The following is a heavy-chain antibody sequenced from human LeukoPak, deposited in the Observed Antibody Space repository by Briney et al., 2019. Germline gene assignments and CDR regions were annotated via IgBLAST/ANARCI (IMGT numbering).Heavy chain of an antibody. V-gene: IGHV3-23*01. D-gene: IGHD4-23*01. CDR3: ARKTVVGSYFDY. J-gene: IGHJ4*02. Sequence: GGSLRLSCAASGFTFSSYAMNWVRQAPGKGLEWVSSIHANDGNTYYAESVKGRFTISRDNAKNSLYLQINSLRAEDTAVYYCARKTVVGSYFDYWGQGTPVTVSS. CDR1: GFTFSSYA. CDR2: IHANDGNT.